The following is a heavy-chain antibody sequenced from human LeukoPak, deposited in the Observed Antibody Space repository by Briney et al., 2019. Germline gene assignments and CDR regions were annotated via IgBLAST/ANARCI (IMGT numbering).Heavy chain of an antibody. V-gene: IGHV3-23*01. CDR1: VFTFSSYA. CDR3: SKAQRRSRAFIAS. CDR2: ISKSGVST. D-gene: IGHD2-15*01. J-gene: IGHJ5*01. Sequence: PGGSLRLSSAASVFTFSSYAMCGVRHAPGRVLDSVSGISKSGVSTYHADSVTGRFSISSDNSKNMIYLQMTSLRAEDTAVYYCSKAQRRSRAFIASSCHGTLVTVSS.